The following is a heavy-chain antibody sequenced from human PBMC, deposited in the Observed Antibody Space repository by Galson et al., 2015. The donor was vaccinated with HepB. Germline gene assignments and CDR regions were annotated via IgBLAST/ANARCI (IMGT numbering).Heavy chain of an antibody. CDR2: ISYDGSNK. CDR3: ARGGGYSYGPRI. V-gene: IGHV3-30*04. D-gene: IGHD5-18*01. J-gene: IGHJ3*02. Sequence: SLRLSCAASGFTFSSYAMHWVRQAPGKGLEWVAVISYDGSNKYYADSVKGRFTISRDNSKNTLYLQMNSLRAEDTAVYYCARGGGYSYGPRIWGQGTMVTVSS. CDR1: GFTFSSYA.